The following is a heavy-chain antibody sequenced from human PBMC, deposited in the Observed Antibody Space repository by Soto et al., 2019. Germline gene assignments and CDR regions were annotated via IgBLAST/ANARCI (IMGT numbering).Heavy chain of an antibody. CDR2: IYYSGST. CDR1: GGSISSYY. J-gene: IGHJ4*02. CDR3: ERTEEGQQLVPFDY. V-gene: IGHV4-59*01. Sequence: PSETLSLTCTVSGGSISSYYWSWIRQPAGKGLEWIGYIYYSGSTNYNPSVKSRVTISVDTSKNQFSLKLSSVTAADTAVYYCERTEEGQQLVPFDYWGQGTLVTVSS. D-gene: IGHD6-13*01.